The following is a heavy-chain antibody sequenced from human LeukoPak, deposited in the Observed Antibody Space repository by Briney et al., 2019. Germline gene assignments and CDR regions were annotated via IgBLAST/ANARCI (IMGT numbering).Heavy chain of an antibody. J-gene: IGHJ4*02. Sequence: GGSLRLSCAASGFTFSSYSMNWVRQAPGKGLEWVSSISSSSSYIYYADSVKGRFTISRDNAKNSLYLQMNSLRAEDTAVYYCARAGYDSWSGYYSYYFDYWGQGTLVTVSS. V-gene: IGHV3-21*01. CDR2: ISSSSSYI. D-gene: IGHD3-3*01. CDR3: ARAGYDSWSGYYSYYFDY. CDR1: GFTFSSYS.